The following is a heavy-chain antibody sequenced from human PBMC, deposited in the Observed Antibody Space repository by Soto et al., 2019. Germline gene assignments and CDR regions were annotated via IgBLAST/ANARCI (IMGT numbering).Heavy chain of an antibody. CDR2: VHSTGST. CDR1: GGSMSGYH. J-gene: IGHJ4*02. CDR3: ARDSVSLTLFES. D-gene: IGHD3-10*01. V-gene: IGHV4-4*07. Sequence: QVELQESGPRLVRPSETLYLTCTVSGGSMSGYHWSWVRQPAGKGLEWIGRVHSTGSTDYNPSVESRITVSLDTSKKQFSLKLRSVTASDTALYFCARDSVSLTLFESRGQGILVTVSS.